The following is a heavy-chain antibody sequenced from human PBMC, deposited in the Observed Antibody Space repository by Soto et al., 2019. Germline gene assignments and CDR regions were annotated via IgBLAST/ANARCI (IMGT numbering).Heavy chain of an antibody. CDR2: IYYSGST. Sequence: SETLSLTCTVSGGSISSYYWSWIRQPPGKGLEWIGYIYYSGSTNYNPSLKSRVTISVDTSKNQFSLKLSSVTAADTAVYYCARDSITIFGVVFGMHVWGQGTTVTVSS. V-gene: IGHV4-59*01. J-gene: IGHJ6*02. D-gene: IGHD3-3*01. CDR3: ARDSITIFGVVFGMHV. CDR1: GGSISSYY.